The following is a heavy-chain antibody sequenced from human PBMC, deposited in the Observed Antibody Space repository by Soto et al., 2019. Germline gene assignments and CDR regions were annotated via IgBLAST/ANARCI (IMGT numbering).Heavy chain of an antibody. CDR2: IWSDGNNR. J-gene: IGHJ4*02. Sequence: QVQLVEYGGGVVQPGRSLRLSCAASGFMFSNNGMHWVRQAPGKGLEWVAVIWSDGNNRYYADSVKGRFTISRDNSKNTVYLQMSSLRVEDTAVYYCVRGDNWNDEASDYWGQGTLVTVSS. V-gene: IGHV3-33*01. CDR1: GFMFSNNG. D-gene: IGHD1-1*01. CDR3: VRGDNWNDEASDY.